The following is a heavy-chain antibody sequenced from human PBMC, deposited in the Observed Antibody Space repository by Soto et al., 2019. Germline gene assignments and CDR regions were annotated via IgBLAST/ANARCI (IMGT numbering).Heavy chain of an antibody. V-gene: IGHV4-39*01. CDR3: ARLIVVVVAATENWFDP. D-gene: IGHD2-15*01. Sequence: TLSLTCTVSGGSISSSSYYWGWIRQPPGKGLEWIGSIYYSGSTYYNPSLKSRVTISVDTSKNQFSLKLSSVTAADTAVYYCARLIVVVVAATENWFDPWGQGTLVTVSS. J-gene: IGHJ5*02. CDR2: IYYSGST. CDR1: GGSISSSSYY.